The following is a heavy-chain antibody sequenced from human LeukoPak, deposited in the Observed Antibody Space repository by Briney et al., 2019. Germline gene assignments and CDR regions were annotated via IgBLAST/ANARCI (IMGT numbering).Heavy chain of an antibody. V-gene: IGHV1-2*02. D-gene: IGHD6-6*01. J-gene: IGHJ4*02. CDR1: GYTFTSYD. Sequence: GASVKVSCKASGYTFTSYDINWVRQATGQGLEWMGWINPNSGGTNYAQKFQGRVTMTRDTSISTAYMDLSRLRSDDTAVYYCARDYSSSPGDYWGQGTLVTVSS. CDR2: INPNSGGT. CDR3: ARDYSSSPGDY.